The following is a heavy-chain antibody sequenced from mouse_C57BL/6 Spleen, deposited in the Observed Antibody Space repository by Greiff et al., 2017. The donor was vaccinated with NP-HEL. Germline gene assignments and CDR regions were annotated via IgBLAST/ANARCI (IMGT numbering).Heavy chain of an antibody. V-gene: IGHV1-75*01. Sequence: VQLQESGPELVKPGASVKISCKASGYTFTDYYINWVKQRPGQGLEWIGWIFPGSGSTYYNEKLKGKATLTVDKSSSTAYMLLSSLTSEDSAVYFCARSDGPPGYFDYWGQGTTLTVSS. CDR2: IFPGSGST. D-gene: IGHD2-3*01. CDR1: GYTFTDYY. CDR3: ARSDGPPGYFDY. J-gene: IGHJ2*01.